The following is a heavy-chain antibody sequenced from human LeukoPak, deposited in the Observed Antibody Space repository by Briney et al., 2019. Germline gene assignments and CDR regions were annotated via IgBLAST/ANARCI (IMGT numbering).Heavy chain of an antibody. CDR3: ARGILRKFIVVVPAHSWFDP. D-gene: IGHD2-2*01. CDR2: IYYSGST. CDR1: GGSISSSNYY. Sequence: PSETLSLTCSVSGGSISSSNYYWGWIRQSPGKGLEWIGSIYYSGSTYYNPSLKSRVTISVDTSKNQFSLKLSSVTAADTAVYYCARGILRKFIVVVPAHSWFDPWGQGTLVTVSS. J-gene: IGHJ5*02. V-gene: IGHV4-39*01.